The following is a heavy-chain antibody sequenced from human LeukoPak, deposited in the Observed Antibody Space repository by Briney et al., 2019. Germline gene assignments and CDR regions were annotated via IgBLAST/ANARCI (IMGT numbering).Heavy chain of an antibody. D-gene: IGHD5-24*01. CDR2: IYYSGST. CDR3: ASFRDGYNKIDY. J-gene: IGHJ4*02. Sequence: SETLSLTCAVYGGSFSGYYWSWIRQPPGKGLEWIGYIYYSGSTNYNPSLKSRVTISVDTSKNQFSLKLSSVTAADTAVYYCASFRDGYNKIDYWGQGTLVTVSS. CDR1: GGSFSGYY. V-gene: IGHV4-59*01.